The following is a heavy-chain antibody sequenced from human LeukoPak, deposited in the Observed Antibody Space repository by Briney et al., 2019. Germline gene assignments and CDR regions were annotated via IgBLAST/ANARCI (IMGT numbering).Heavy chain of an antibody. J-gene: IGHJ4*02. D-gene: IGHD6-19*01. CDR1: GYTLTELS. CDR2: SDPEDGET. V-gene: IGHV1-24*01. CDR3: ARHSGSGWQALGY. Sequence: GASVKVSCKVSGYTLTELSMHWVRQAPGKGLEWMGGSDPEDGETIYAQKFQGRVTMTEDTSTDTAYMELRSLESDDTAVYYCARHSGSGWQALGYWGQGTLVTVSS.